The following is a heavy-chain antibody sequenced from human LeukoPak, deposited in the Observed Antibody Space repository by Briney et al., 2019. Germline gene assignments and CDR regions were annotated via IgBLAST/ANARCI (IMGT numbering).Heavy chain of an antibody. D-gene: IGHD3-10*01. J-gene: IGHJ6*03. Sequence: ASVKVSCKASGYTFTSYAMNWVRQAPGQGLEWMGWINTNTGNPTYAQGFTGRFVFSLDTSVSTAYLQISSLKAEDTAVYYCARDTHYYGSGLVFTYYYYMDVWGKGTTVTVSS. CDR3: ARDTHYYGSGLVFTYYYYMDV. CDR1: GYTFTSYA. V-gene: IGHV7-4-1*02. CDR2: INTNTGNP.